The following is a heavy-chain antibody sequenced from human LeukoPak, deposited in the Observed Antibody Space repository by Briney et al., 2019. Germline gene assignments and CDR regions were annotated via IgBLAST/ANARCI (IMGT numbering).Heavy chain of an antibody. CDR2: ISGSGGST. D-gene: IGHD6-13*01. CDR1: GFTFSSYA. V-gene: IGHV3-23*01. J-gene: IGHJ4*02. CDR3: AKTRPLDSSSWSHGDY. Sequence: GGSLRLSCAASGFTFSSYAMSWVRQAPGKGLEWVSVISGSGGSTYYADSVKGRFTISRDNSKNTLYLQMNSLRAEDTAVYYCAKTRPLDSSSWSHGDYWGQGTLVTVSS.